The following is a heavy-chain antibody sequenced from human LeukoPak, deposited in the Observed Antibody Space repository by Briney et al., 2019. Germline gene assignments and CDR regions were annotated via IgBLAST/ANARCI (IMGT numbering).Heavy chain of an antibody. Sequence: SETLSLTCTVSGGSISSSSYYWGWIRQPPGKGLEWIGTIYYSGSTYYNPSLKSRVTISVDTSKNQFSLKLSSVTAADTAVYFXAXRXLXPFDYWGXGTLVTV. CDR2: IYYSGST. J-gene: IGHJ4*02. D-gene: IGHD3-3*01. CDR1: GGSISSSSYY. CDR3: AXRXLXPFDY. V-gene: IGHV4-39*01.